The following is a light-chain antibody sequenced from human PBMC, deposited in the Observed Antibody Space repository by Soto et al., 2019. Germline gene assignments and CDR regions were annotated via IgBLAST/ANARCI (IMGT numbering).Light chain of an antibody. CDR3: HQYGSSPGT. J-gene: IGKJ1*01. CDR1: QSVTSNY. Sequence: EIVLTQSPVTLSLSPGERATLSCRASQSVTSNYLAWYQQKPGQAPRLLIFGASIRDTGIPDSFSGSGSGTDFTLTISRLEPEDFAVYYCHQYGSSPGTFGQGTKVEIK. V-gene: IGKV3-20*01. CDR2: GAS.